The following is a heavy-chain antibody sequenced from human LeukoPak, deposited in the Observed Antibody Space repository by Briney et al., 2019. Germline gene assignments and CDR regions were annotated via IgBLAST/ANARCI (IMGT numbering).Heavy chain of an antibody. Sequence: SETLSLTCTVSGGSISSYYWSWIRQPPGKGLEWIGYIYYSGSTNYNPSLKSRVTISVDTSKNQFSLKLSSVTAADTAVYYCARSLYYYYGMGVWGQGTTVTVSS. CDR1: GGSISSYY. V-gene: IGHV4-59*01. J-gene: IGHJ6*02. CDR2: IYYSGST. CDR3: ARSLYYYYGMGV.